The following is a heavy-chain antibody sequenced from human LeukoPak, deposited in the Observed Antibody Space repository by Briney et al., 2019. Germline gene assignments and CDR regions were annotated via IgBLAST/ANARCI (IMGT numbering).Heavy chain of an antibody. J-gene: IGHJ4*02. CDR2: ISVTSGST. V-gene: IGHV3-23*01. D-gene: IGHD5-24*01. CDR1: GFIFSNYA. CDR3: VKVRDGYNSPFDY. Sequence: GGSLRLSCAASGFIFSNYAMNWARQAPGKGLEWVSAISVTSGSTHYADSVKGRFTVSRDNSQSTMYLQMNNLRAEDTAIYYCVKVRDGYNSPFDYWGQGTQVTVSS.